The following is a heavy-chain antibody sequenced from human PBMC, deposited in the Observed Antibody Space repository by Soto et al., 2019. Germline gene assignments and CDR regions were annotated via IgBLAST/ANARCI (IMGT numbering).Heavy chain of an antibody. Sequence: GGSLRLSCAASGFSFSNYAMHWVRQAPGKGLEGLAIILYVGDSSYYADSVRGRFTISRDNSKNTLYLQTNNLRPEYTGVYYCEKGGLTNAYCFDYWGQGTLVTVSS. CDR3: EKGGLTNAYCFDY. V-gene: IGHV3-30*18. CDR2: ILYVGDSS. D-gene: IGHD2-15*01. J-gene: IGHJ4*02. CDR1: GFSFSNYA.